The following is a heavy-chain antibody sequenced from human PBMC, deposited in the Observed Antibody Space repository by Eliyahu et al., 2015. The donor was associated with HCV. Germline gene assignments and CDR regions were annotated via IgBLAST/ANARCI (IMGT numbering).Heavy chain of an antibody. V-gene: IGHV1-2*06. CDR2: INPNSGGT. Sequence: QVQLMQSGAEVKKPWASVKVSCKASGYTFTVYYIHWVRQAPGQGLEWMGRINPNSGGTNYAQKFQGRVSMTMDTSIRTAYMELSRLRSDDTAVYYCARDVGSVLPYQWGQGTLVTVSS. CDR3: ARDVGSVLPYQ. J-gene: IGHJ4*02. D-gene: IGHD3-10*01. CDR1: GYTFTVYY.